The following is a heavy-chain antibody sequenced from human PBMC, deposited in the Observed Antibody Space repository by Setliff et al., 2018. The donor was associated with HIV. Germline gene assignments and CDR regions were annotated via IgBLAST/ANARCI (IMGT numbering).Heavy chain of an antibody. CDR3: AREYSGSSGGGAFDY. CDR2: INPSGGST. D-gene: IGHD6-6*01. V-gene: IGHV1-46*01. J-gene: IGHJ4*02. Sequence: ASVKVSCKASGYTFTSYYMHWVRQAPGQGLEWMGIINPSGGSTSYAQKFQGRVTMTRDTSTSTVHMELSSLRSEDTAVYYCAREYSGSSGGGAFDYWGQGTLVTVSS. CDR1: GYTFTSYY.